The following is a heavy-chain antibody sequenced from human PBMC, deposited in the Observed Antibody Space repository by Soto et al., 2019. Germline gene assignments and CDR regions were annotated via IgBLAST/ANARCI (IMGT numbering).Heavy chain of an antibody. Sequence: GGSLRLSCAACGFTFRSYSMTWVRQAPGKGLEWVSAISDSGGSTYYADSVKGRFTISRDNSKNTLYLQMNSLRAEDTAIYYSEKAATYCSSPSCLRPANPDGWGQGNTLTVSS. J-gene: IGHJ6*02. CDR2: ISDSGGST. D-gene: IGHD2-2*01. CDR3: EKAATYCSSPSCLRPANPDG. V-gene: IGHV3-23*01. CDR1: GFTFRSYS.